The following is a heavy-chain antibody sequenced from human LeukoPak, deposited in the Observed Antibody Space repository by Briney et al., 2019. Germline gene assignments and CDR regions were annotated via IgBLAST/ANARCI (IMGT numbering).Heavy chain of an antibody. CDR1: GFTFNSYA. Sequence: GGSLRLSCAVSGFTFNSYAMYWVRQAPGKGLEWVAVISFHGSDKYYADSVKGRFTISRDNSKNTLHLQMNSLRPEDTAVYYCAREAIEVTMVRGVIDYWGQGTLVTVSS. CDR3: AREAIEVTMVRGVIDY. V-gene: IGHV3-30-3*01. J-gene: IGHJ4*02. D-gene: IGHD3-10*01. CDR2: ISFHGSDK.